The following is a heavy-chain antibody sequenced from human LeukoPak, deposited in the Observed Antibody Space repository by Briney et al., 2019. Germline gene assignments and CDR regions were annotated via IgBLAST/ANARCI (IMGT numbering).Heavy chain of an antibody. J-gene: IGHJ5*02. CDR3: ASDYGSGNYDWLVP. V-gene: IGHV4-61*02. CDR1: GGSISSSNCY. D-gene: IGHD3-10*01. CDR2: IYTSGST. Sequence: SQTLSLTCSVPGGSISSSNCYWHWIRQPAGKGLEWIGRIYTSGSTNYNPSLKSRVTISIDTSKNQFSLKLSSVTAADTAVYYCASDYGSGNYDWLVPWGQGTLVTVSS.